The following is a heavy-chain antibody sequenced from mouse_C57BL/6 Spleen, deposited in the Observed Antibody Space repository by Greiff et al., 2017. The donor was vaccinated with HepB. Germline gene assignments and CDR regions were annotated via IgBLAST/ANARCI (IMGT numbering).Heavy chain of an antibody. V-gene: IGHV3-6*01. J-gene: IGHJ4*01. CDR2: ISYDGSN. CDR3: ARDLSPSYSAMYY. D-gene: IGHD3-2*02. CDR1: GYYITSGYY. Sequence: VQLKESGPGLVKPSQSLSLTCSVTGYYITSGYYWNWIRQFPGNKLEWMGYISYDGSNNYNPYLKNRISITRDTSKNQFFLKLNSLTTEDTATYYCARDLSPSYSAMYYWGKGPSVTASS.